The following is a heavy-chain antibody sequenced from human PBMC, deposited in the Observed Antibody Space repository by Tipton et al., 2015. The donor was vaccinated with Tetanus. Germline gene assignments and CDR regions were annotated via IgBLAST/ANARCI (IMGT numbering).Heavy chain of an antibody. Sequence: AASGFTFRSYGMHWVRQAPGKGLEWWAVIWYDGSNKYYADSVKGRFTISRDNSKNTLYLQMNSLRAEDTAVYYCARDPAGGPTFNAFDIWGQGTMVTVSS. CDR3: ARDPAGGPTFNAFDI. CDR2: IWYDGSNK. D-gene: IGHD2-15*01. V-gene: IGHV3-33*01. J-gene: IGHJ3*02. CDR1: GFTFRSYG.